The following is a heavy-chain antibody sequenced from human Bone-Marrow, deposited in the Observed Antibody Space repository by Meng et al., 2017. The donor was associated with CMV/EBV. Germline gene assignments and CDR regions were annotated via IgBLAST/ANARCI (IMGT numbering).Heavy chain of an antibody. V-gene: IGHV4-39*07. J-gene: IGHJ5*02. CDR1: GGSISSRSYY. Sequence: SETLSLTCTVSGGSISSRSYYWGWIRQPPGKGLEWIGSIYYSGSTYYNPSLKSRVTISVDTSKNQFSLKLSSVTAADTAVYYCARALRLDIVVVPAALNWFDPWGQGTLVTVSS. D-gene: IGHD2-2*03. CDR3: ARALRLDIVVVPAALNWFDP. CDR2: IYYSGST.